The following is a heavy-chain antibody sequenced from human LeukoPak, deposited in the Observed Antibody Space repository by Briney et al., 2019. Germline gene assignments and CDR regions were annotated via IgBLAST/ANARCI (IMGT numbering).Heavy chain of an antibody. D-gene: IGHD1-26*01. CDR3: ARAVGPTRGGMDV. CDR1: GDSLSGNIAA. CDR2: TYYRAKWYY. Sequence: QTLSLTCALSGDSLSGNIAACSWVRQSALRGLEWLGRTYYRAKWYYDYAGSVKSPIIINPDTSKNQYSLQLNSVSPEDTAVYYCARAVGPTRGGMDVWGQGTTVTVSS. J-gene: IGHJ6*02. V-gene: IGHV6-1*01.